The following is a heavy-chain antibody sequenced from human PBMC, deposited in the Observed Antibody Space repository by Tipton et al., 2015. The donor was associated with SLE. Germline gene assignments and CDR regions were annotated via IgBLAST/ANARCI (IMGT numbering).Heavy chain of an antibody. CDR1: GGSISSGDYY. V-gene: IGHV4-30-4*01. J-gene: IGHJ4*02. D-gene: IGHD5-18*01. CDR3: ARMGISYGKYHFDY. CDR2: IYYSGST. Sequence: PSLTCTVSGGSISSGDYYWSWIRQPPGKGLEWIGYIYYSGSTYYNPSLKSRVTISVDTSKNQVSLKLASVTAADTAVYYCARMGISYGKYHFDYWGQGTLVTVSS.